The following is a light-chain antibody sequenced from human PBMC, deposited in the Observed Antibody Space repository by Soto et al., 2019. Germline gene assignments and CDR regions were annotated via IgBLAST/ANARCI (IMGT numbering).Light chain of an antibody. Sequence: QSVLTQPPSASGTPGQRVTISCSGSSPNIGSNTVNWYQQLPGTPPKLLIYSNNQRPSGVPDRFSGSKSGTSASLAISGLQSEDEADYYCAAWDDSLNGVVFGGGTKLTVL. V-gene: IGLV1-44*01. CDR3: AAWDDSLNGVV. J-gene: IGLJ2*01. CDR2: SNN. CDR1: SPNIGSNT.